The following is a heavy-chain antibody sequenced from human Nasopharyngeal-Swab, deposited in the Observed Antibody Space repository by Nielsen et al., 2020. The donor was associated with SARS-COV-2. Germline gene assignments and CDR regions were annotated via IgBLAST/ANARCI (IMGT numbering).Heavy chain of an antibody. V-gene: IGHV3-48*03. J-gene: IGHJ6*02. CDR2: ISSNGSTT. D-gene: IGHD1-1*01. CDR1: GFTFSSYE. Sequence: GESLKISCAASGFTFSSYEINWVRQAPGKGLEWVSYISSNGSTTIYAYSVKGRFTISRDNAKNSLYLQLNSLRAEDTAVYYCARTNSPYDYYGMDVWGQGTTVTVSS. CDR3: ARTNSPYDYYGMDV.